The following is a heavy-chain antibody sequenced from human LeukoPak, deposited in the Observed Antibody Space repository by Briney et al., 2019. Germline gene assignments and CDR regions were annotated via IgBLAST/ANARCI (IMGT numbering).Heavy chain of an antibody. D-gene: IGHD5-12*01. V-gene: IGHV4-39*01. Sequence: SETLSLTCTVSGGSISSSSYYWGWIRQPPGKGLEWIGSIYYSGSTYYNPSLKSRVTISVDTSKNQFSLKLSSVTAADTAVYYCARQPLGGVATISAFDIWGQGTMVTVSS. CDR1: GGSISSSSYY. CDR2: IYYSGST. CDR3: ARQPLGGVATISAFDI. J-gene: IGHJ3*02.